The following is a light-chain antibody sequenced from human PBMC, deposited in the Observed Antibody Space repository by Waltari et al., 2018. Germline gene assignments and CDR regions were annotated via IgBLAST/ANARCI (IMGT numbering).Light chain of an antibody. CDR2: AAT. J-gene: IGKJ2*03. CDR1: QGISSY. Sequence: DIQMTQSPSSLSASVGDTVTITCRASQGISSYLNWFQQKPGKAPKLLIYAATTLQRGVPSRFSGSGSGTEFTLTISSLQPEDVAAYYCLQHNSYPYSFGQGTKVEIK. CDR3: LQHNSYPYS. V-gene: IGKV1-17*01.